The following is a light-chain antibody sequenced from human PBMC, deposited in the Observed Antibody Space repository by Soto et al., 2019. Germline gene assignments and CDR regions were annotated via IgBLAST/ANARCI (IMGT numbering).Light chain of an antibody. CDR1: QDISNY. CDR2: DAS. J-gene: IGKJ2*01. V-gene: IGKV1-33*01. Sequence: DIPMTQSPSSLSASVGDRVTITCQASQDISNYLNWYQQKPGKAPKLLIYDASNLETGVPSRFSGSGSGTDFTFTISSLPPEDIATYYCQQYDNLPYTVGQGTKLEIK. CDR3: QQYDNLPYT.